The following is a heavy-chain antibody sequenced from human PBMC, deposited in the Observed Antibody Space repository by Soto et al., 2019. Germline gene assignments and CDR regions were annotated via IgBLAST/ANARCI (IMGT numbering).Heavy chain of an antibody. CDR3: ARGYATVTSETRACGMDV. J-gene: IGHJ6*02. V-gene: IGHV1-2*04. D-gene: IGHD4-17*01. Sequence: QVQLVQSGAEVKKPGASVKVSCKASGYTFTGYYMHWVRQAPGQGLEWMGWINPNSGGTNYAQKFQGWVTMTRDTSSSTAYMELSRLRSDDTAVYYCARGYATVTSETRACGMDVWGQGTTVTVSS. CDR1: GYTFTGYY. CDR2: INPNSGGT.